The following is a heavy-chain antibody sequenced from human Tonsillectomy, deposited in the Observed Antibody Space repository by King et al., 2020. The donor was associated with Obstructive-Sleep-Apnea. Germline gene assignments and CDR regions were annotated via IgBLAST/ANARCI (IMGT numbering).Heavy chain of an antibody. D-gene: IGHD6-19*01. V-gene: IGHV3-23*04. CDR3: ANHIAVAGPPDY. CDR1: GFTFSSYA. CDR2: FSGSGGSA. Sequence: VQLVESGGGLVQPGGSLRLSCAASGFTFSSYAMSWVRQAPGKGLEWVSAFSGSGGSAYYADSVKGRCTISRDNSKNTLYLQMNSLRVEDTAVYYCANHIAVAGPPDYWGQGTLVTVSS. J-gene: IGHJ4*02.